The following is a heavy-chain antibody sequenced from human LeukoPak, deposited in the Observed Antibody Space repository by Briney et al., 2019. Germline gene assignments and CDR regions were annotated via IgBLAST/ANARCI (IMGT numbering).Heavy chain of an antibody. J-gene: IGHJ5*01. CDR3: ARSSGSYRPFDS. CDR2: ISSSGSTI. Sequence: GGSLRLSCAASGFTFSSHEMNWVRQAPGKGLEWVSYISSSGSTIYYADSVKGRFTISRDNSKNSQFLQMTSLRAEDTAVYYCARSSGSYRPFDSWGQGTLVTVSS. V-gene: IGHV3-48*03. D-gene: IGHD3-22*01. CDR1: GFTFSSHE.